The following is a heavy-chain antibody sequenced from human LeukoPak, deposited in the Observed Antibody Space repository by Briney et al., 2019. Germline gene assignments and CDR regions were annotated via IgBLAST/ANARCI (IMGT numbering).Heavy chain of an antibody. CDR1: GGSFSGYY. Sequence: PSETLSLTCAVYGGSFSGYYWSWIRQPPGKGLEWIGEINHSGSTNYNPSLKSRVTISVDTSKNQFSLKLSSVTAADTAVYYCARTTKEPQQLVLSYYYMDVWGKGTTVTVSS. D-gene: IGHD6-6*01. J-gene: IGHJ6*03. CDR2: INHSGST. V-gene: IGHV4-34*01. CDR3: ARTTKEPQQLVLSYYYMDV.